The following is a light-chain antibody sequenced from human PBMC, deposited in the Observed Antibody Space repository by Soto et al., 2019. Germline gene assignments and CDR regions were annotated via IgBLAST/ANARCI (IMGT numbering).Light chain of an antibody. CDR1: SSNIGGNS. Sequence: QSALTQPPSVSAAPGQKVTISCSGSSSNIGGNSVSWYQQLPGTAPKLLIYDDNKRPSGIPDRFSGSKSGTSATLGITGFQTGDEADYYCGSWDSSLKGFVFGTGTKVTVL. J-gene: IGLJ1*01. CDR2: DDN. CDR3: GSWDSSLKGFV. V-gene: IGLV1-51*01.